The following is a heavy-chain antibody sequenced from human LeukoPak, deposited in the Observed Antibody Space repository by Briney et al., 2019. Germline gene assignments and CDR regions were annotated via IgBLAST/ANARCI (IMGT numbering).Heavy chain of an antibody. Sequence: SETLSLTCTVSGGSISSSSYYWSWIRQPPGKGLQWIGCIHYSGSTNYNPSLKSRVTISVDTSKNQFSLKLSSVTAADTAVYYCARTTMVRGTYYMDVWGKGTTVTISS. J-gene: IGHJ6*03. CDR1: GGSISSSSYY. CDR2: IHYSGST. V-gene: IGHV4-61*01. CDR3: ARTTMVRGTYYMDV. D-gene: IGHD3-10*01.